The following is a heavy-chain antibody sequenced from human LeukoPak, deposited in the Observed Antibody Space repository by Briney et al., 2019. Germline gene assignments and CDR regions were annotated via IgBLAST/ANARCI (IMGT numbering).Heavy chain of an antibody. Sequence: ASVNVSCRASGYTFTGYYMHWVRQAPGQGLEWMGWINPNSGGTNYAQKFQGRVTMTRDTSISTAYMELSRLRSDDTAVYYCARVYSSGYYYTFGFDYGGQGTLVTVSS. CDR3: ARVYSSGYYYTFGFDY. D-gene: IGHD3-22*01. V-gene: IGHV1-2*02. J-gene: IGHJ4*02. CDR1: GYTFTGYY. CDR2: INPNSGGT.